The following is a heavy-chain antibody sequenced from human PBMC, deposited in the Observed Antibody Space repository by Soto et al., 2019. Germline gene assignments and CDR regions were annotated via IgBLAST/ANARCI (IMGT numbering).Heavy chain of an antibody. CDR3: PLFVYSSTWPKFDY. CDR1: GFSLTTTGEA. V-gene: IGHV2-5*02. J-gene: IGHJ4*02. D-gene: IGHD6-13*01. Sequence: QITLKESGPTLVKPTQTLTLTCNFSGFSLTTTGEAVGWSRQPPGKALEWLALIYWDDEKLYSPSLKSRLTITKDSSKKQVVLTMTSMDPVDTATYYRPLFVYSSTWPKFDYWGQGILVAVSS. CDR2: IYWDDEK.